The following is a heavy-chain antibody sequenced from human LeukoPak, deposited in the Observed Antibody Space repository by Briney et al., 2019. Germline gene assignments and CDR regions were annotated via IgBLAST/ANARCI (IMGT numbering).Heavy chain of an antibody. V-gene: IGHV4-59*01. J-gene: IGHJ4*02. CDR3: ARVYKWELRG. CDR1: GGSISSYY. Sequence: SETLSLTCTVSGGSISSYYWSWIRQPPGKGLEWIGYIYYSGSTNYNPSLKSRVTISVDTSKNQFSLKLSSVTAADTAVYYCARVYKWELRGRGQGTLVTVSS. D-gene: IGHD1-26*01. CDR2: IYYSGST.